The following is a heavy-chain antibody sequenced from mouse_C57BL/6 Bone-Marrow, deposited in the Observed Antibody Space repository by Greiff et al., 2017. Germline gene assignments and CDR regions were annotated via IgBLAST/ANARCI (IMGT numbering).Heavy chain of an antibody. Sequence: VQGVESGAELARPGASVKLSCKASGYTFTSYGISWVKQRTGQGLEWIGEIYPRSGNTYYNEKFKGKATLTADKSSSTAYMELRSLTSEDSAVYFCAREGTVVATHWYFDVWGTGTTVTVSS. D-gene: IGHD1-1*01. V-gene: IGHV1-81*01. CDR3: AREGTVVATHWYFDV. J-gene: IGHJ1*03. CDR1: GYTFTSYG. CDR2: IYPRSGNT.